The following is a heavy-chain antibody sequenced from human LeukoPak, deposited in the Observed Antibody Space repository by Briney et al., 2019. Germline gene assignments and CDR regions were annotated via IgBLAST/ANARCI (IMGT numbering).Heavy chain of an antibody. V-gene: IGHV3-33*01. CDR3: ARGCRLPTYYYYYMDV. CDR2: IWYDGSNK. CDR1: GFTFSSYG. J-gene: IGHJ6*03. Sequence: GRSLRLSCAASGFTFSSYGMHWVRQAPGKGLEWVAVIWYDGSNKYYVDSVKGRFTISRDNAKNSLYLQMNSLRAEDTAVYYCARGCRLPTYYYYYMDVWGKGTTVTVSS. D-gene: IGHD5-12*01.